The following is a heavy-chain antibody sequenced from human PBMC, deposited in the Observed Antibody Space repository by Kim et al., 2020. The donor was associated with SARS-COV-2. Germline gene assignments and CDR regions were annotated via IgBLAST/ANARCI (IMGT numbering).Heavy chain of an antibody. CDR3: AKQAGATYPYFDY. CDR1: GFTFSSYG. D-gene: IGHD1-26*01. CDR2: ISYDGSNK. Sequence: GGSLRLSCAASGFTFSSYGMHWVRQAPGKGLEWVAVISYDGSNKYYADSVKGRFTISRDNSKNTLYLQMNSLRAEDTAVYYCAKQAGATYPYFDYWGQGT. V-gene: IGHV3-30*18. J-gene: IGHJ4*02.